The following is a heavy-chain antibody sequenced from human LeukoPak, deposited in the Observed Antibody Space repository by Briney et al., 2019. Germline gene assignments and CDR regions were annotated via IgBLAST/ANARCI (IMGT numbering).Heavy chain of an antibody. CDR2: IYYSGST. J-gene: IGHJ6*03. CDR1: GGSISSGGYY. V-gene: IGHV4-31*03. D-gene: IGHD3-22*01. CDR3: ARGVVANQYYYYYYMDV. Sequence: SDTLSLTCTVSGGSISSGGYYWSWLRQHPGKGLEWIGYIYYSGSTYYNPSLKSRVTISVDTSKNQFSLKLSSVTAADTAVYYCARGVVANQYYYYYYMDVWGKGTTVTVSS.